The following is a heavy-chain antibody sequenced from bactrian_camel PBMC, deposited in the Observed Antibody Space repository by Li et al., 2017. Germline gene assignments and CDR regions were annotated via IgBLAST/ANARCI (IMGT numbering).Heavy chain of an antibody. CDR3: AAGEWVAAPDRESEYNY. CDR2: EALFDSSG. CDR1: GFDFDDYA. Sequence: HVQLVESGGGLVQPGGSLTLSCAASGFDFDDYAMGWFRQAPGKERQRVASEALFDSSGYYADSVKGRFTFSRDNAKNTVHLQMNSLRPEDTAMYYRAAGEWVAAPDRESEYNYWGQGTQVTVS. D-gene: IGHD3*01. V-gene: IGHV3S60*01. J-gene: IGHJ4*01.